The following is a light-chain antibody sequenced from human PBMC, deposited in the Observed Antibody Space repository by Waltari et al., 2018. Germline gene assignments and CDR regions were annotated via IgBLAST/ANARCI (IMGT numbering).Light chain of an antibody. V-gene: IGKV3-20*01. CDR2: GAS. Sequence: DIVLTQSPGTLSLSPGARATLSCRASQSVRTFLAWYQQKPGQTPRLLIYGASSRATGIPDRFSGSGSGTDFILTINRLEPEDFAVYFCQQYSSSVMYTFGQGTKLEI. CDR1: QSVRTF. CDR3: QQYSSSVMYT. J-gene: IGKJ2*01.